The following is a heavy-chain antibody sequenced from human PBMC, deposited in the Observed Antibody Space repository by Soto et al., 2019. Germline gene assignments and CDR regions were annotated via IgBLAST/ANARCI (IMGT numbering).Heavy chain of an antibody. CDR2: IIGNGDTA. D-gene: IGHD4-17*01. CDR3: AKDYDYGDSLPFDY. Sequence: EVQLLEAGGGLVQPGGSLRLSCAACGFSFRNYGMSWVRQAPGKGLEWLSAIIGNGDTAYYADSVRGRFTISRDNSKNTLYLQLNDLGAEDTAIYYCAKDYDYGDSLPFDYWGQGTLVTVSS. CDR1: GFSFRNYG. V-gene: IGHV3-23*01. J-gene: IGHJ4*02.